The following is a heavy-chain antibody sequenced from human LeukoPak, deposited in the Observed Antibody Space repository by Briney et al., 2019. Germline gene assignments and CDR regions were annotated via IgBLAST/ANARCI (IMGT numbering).Heavy chain of an antibody. CDR2: ISPSGGST. CDR1: GYTFTGYW. Sequence: GASVKVSCKVSGYTFTGYWMHWVRQAPGQGPEWMGVISPSGGSTIYAQKFKGRVTLTRDMSTSTDYLEVSSLRSEDTAVYYCARGNSVRDEAWWFNPWGQGTLVTVSS. D-gene: IGHD5-24*01. V-gene: IGHV1-46*01. CDR3: ARGNSVRDEAWWFNP. J-gene: IGHJ5*02.